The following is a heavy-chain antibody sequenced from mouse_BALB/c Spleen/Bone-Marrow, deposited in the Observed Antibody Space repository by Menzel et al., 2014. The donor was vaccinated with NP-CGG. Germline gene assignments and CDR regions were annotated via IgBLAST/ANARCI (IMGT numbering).Heavy chain of an antibody. CDR3: ARTTPYAMDY. V-gene: IGHV5-12-1*01. CDR2: ISSGGGST. Sequence: EVMLVESGGGLVKPGGSLKLSCAASGFAFSSYDMSWVRRTPEKRLEWVAYISSGGGSTYYPDTVKGRFTISRDNAKNTLYLQMSSLKSEDTAMYYCARTTPYAMDYWGQGTSVTVSS. CDR1: GFAFSSYD. J-gene: IGHJ4*01. D-gene: IGHD5-5*01.